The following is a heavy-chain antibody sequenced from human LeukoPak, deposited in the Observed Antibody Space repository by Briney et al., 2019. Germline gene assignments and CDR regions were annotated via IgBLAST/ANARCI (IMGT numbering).Heavy chain of an antibody. V-gene: IGHV4-39*01. CDR3: ATLRTNGPPDDFDM. J-gene: IGHJ3*02. CDR2: ISYIGNA. Sequence: SETLSLTCTVSGGSIITGSYSWVWIRQPPGKGLEYIANISYIGNAEYNPSLKSRVTVSIDTSKNHFSLNLNSVTAADTALYFCATLRTNGPPDDFDMWGQGTMVTVSS. CDR1: GGSIITGSYS. D-gene: IGHD2-8*01.